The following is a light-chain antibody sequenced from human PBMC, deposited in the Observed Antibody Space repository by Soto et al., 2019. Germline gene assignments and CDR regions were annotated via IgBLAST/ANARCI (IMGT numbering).Light chain of an antibody. Sequence: QSVLTQPPSASGTPGQRVTISCSGSSSNIGSNYVYWYQQLPGTVPQLLIYRNSERPSGVPDRFSGSKSGTSASLAISGLRSEDEADYYCAAWEGSLSGVVFGGGTQLTVL. CDR2: RNS. CDR3: AAWEGSLSGVV. V-gene: IGLV1-47*01. J-gene: IGLJ2*01. CDR1: SSNIGSNY.